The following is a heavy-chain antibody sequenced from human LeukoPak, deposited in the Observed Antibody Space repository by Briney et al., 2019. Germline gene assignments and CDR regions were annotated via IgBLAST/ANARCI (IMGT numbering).Heavy chain of an antibody. J-gene: IGHJ5*02. CDR3: ARDGEEDRYCSSTSCDWFDP. D-gene: IGHD2-2*01. CDR2: ISAYNGNT. CDR1: GYTFTSYG. V-gene: IGHV1-18*01. Sequence: ASVKVSCKASGYTFTSYGISWVRQAPGQGLEWMGWISAYNGNTNYAQKRQGRVTMTTDTSTSTAYMELRSLRSDDTAVYYCARDGEEDRYCSSTSCDWFDPWGQGTLVTVSS.